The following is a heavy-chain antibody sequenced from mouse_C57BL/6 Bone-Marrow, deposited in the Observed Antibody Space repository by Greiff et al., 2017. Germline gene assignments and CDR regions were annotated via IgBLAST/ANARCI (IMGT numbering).Heavy chain of an antibody. CDR2: IDPENGDT. CDR1: GFNIKDDY. Sequence: EVQLQQSGAELVRPGASVKLSCTASGFNIKDDYMHWVKQRPEQGLEWIGCIDPENGDTEYASKFKGKATITADTSSNTAYMQLSSLTSEDTAVYFYSTVYYFDYWGQGTTLTVSS. J-gene: IGHJ2*01. CDR3: STVYYFDY. V-gene: IGHV14-4*01.